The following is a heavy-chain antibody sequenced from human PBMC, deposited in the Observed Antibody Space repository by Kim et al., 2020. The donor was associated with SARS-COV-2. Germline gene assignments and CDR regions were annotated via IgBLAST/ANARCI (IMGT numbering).Heavy chain of an antibody. CDR2: VYYSGST. D-gene: IGHD6-19*01. J-gene: IGHJ4*02. CDR3: AAVAAYPPYYDY. CDR1: GGSISSSSYY. Sequence: SETLSLTCTVSGGSISSSSYYWGWIRQPPGKGLEWIGSVYYSGSTYYNPSLKSRVTISVDTSKNQFSLKLSSVTAADTAVYYCAAVAAYPPYYDYWGQGTLFTVSS. V-gene: IGHV4-39*07.